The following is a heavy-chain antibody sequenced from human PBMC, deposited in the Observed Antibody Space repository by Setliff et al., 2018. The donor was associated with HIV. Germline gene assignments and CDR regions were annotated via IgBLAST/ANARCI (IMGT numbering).Heavy chain of an antibody. CDR3: VKDWGADDSKPWLSY. CDR2: ITDGGGTT. Sequence: GGSLRLSCAASGFTFSAYAMSWVRQGPEKGLEWVSAITDGGGTTYYADSVKGRFTISRDNSKNTLYLHMNSLRAEDTALYYCVKDWGADDSKPWLSYWGQGTLVTVSS. V-gene: IGHV3-23*01. D-gene: IGHD3-22*01. CDR1: GFTFSAYA. J-gene: IGHJ4*02.